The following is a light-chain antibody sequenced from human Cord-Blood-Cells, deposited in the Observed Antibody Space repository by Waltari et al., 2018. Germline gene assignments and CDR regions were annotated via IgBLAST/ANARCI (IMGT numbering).Light chain of an antibody. CDR3: QQYGSSPYT. Sequence: EIVLTPSPGTPSLSPGERDTLPCRASQSVSSNYLAWYQQKPGQAPRLLIYGASSRATGIPDRFSGSGSGTDFTLTISRLEPEDFAVYYCQQYGSSPYTFGQGTKVEIK. V-gene: IGKV3-20*01. CDR1: QSVSSNY. J-gene: IGKJ2*01. CDR2: GAS.